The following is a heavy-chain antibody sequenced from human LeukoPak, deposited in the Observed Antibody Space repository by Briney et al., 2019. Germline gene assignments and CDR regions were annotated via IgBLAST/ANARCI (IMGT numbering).Heavy chain of an antibody. J-gene: IGHJ4*02. CDR3: ASALYDSSGHAEDY. CDR2: VYYSGST. CDR1: GGSVSGYY. V-gene: IGHV4-59*02. Sequence: PSETLSLTCVVSGGSVSGYYWGWIRQPPGRGLEWIGYVYYSGSTNYNPSFKSRITISVDTSRNQFSLQLSSVTAADTAVYYCASALYDSSGHAEDYWGQGTLVTVSS. D-gene: IGHD3-22*01.